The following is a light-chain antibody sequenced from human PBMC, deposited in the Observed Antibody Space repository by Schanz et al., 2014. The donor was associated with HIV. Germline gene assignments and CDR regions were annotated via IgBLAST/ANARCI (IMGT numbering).Light chain of an antibody. Sequence: DIQMTQSPSTLSASVGDSVTITCRASQTITNFFSFFHHKPLKSPNLLIYQASNLESGVPSRFSGSGSGTDFTLTISSLQPEDFATYYCQQPNSYPLTFGGGTKVEIK. J-gene: IGKJ4*01. CDR1: QTITNF. CDR3: QQPNSYPLT. V-gene: IGKV1-5*03. CDR2: QAS.